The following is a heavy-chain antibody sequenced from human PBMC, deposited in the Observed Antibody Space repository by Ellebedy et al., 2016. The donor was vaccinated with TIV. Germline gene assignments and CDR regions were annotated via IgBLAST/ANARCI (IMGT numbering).Heavy chain of an antibody. D-gene: IGHD7-27*01. Sequence: GGSLRLSXAASGFTFSSYSMNWVRQAPGKGLEWVSSISSSSSYIYYADSVKGRFTISRDNAKNSLYLQMNSLRAGDTAVYYCARDLGSAFDIWGQGTMVTVSS. CDR3: ARDLGSAFDI. J-gene: IGHJ3*02. CDR1: GFTFSSYS. V-gene: IGHV3-21*01. CDR2: ISSSSSYI.